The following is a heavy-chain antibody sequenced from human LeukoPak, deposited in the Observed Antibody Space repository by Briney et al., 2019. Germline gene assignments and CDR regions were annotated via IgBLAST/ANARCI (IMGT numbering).Heavy chain of an antibody. CDR3: AREGYSYGRLFDY. Sequence: PSETLSLTCTVSGGSISSYYWSWIRQPPGKGLEWIGYIYYSGSTNYNPSLKSRVTISVDTSKNQFPLKLSSVTAADTAVYYCAREGYSYGRLFDYWGQGTLVTVSS. V-gene: IGHV4-59*01. CDR2: IYYSGST. J-gene: IGHJ4*02. CDR1: GGSISSYY. D-gene: IGHD5-18*01.